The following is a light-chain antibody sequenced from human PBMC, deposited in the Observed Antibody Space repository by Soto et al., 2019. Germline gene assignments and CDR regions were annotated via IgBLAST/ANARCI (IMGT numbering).Light chain of an antibody. V-gene: IGLV2-14*01. Sequence: HSALTQPASVSGSPGQSITISCTGTSSDVGGYNYVSWYQQHPGKAPKLMIYDVTNRPSGVSNRFSGSKSGNTASLTISGLQAEDEADYYCSSYTSSSTAYVFGTGTKLTVL. CDR2: DVT. CDR1: SSDVGGYNY. CDR3: SSYTSSSTAYV. J-gene: IGLJ1*01.